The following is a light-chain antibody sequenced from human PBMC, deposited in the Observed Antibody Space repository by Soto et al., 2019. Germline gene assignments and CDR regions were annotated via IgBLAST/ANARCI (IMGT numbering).Light chain of an antibody. CDR3: QQYNSWPPT. CDR2: DAS. V-gene: IGKV3-11*01. Sequence: EIVLTQSPGTLSLSPGERATLSCRASQSVSSYLAWYQQRPGQAPRLLIYDASNRATGIPARFSGSGSGTEFTLAISSLQSEDFAVYYCQQYNSWPPTFGGGTKVAIK. CDR1: QSVSSY. J-gene: IGKJ4*01.